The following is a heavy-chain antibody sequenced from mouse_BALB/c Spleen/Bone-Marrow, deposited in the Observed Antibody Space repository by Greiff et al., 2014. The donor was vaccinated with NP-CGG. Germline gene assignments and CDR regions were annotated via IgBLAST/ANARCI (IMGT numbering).Heavy chain of an antibody. CDR2: IWADGST. CDR1: GFSLTNYG. J-gene: IGHJ4*01. V-gene: IGHV2-9*02. D-gene: IGHD1-2*01. CDR3: ARITTATGAMDY. Sequence: VMLVESGPGLVAPSQSLSITCTVSGFSLTNYGVHWVRQPPGKGLEWLGVIWADGSTNYNSALMSRLSISKDNSKSQVFFKMYSLQTDDTAMYYCARITTATGAMDYWGQGTSVTVSS.